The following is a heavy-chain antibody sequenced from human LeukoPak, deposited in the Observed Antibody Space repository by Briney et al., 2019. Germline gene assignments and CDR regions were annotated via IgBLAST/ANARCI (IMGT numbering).Heavy chain of an antibody. Sequence: SETLSLTCTVSGGSISSGSYYWGWIRQPPGKGLEWIGTIYYTGSTSYNPSLKRRVTISVDTSKNQFSLKLGSVTAADTAVYYCEKDSSGLNWFDPWGQGTLVTVSS. V-gene: IGHV4-39*07. J-gene: IGHJ5*02. CDR2: IYYTGST. CDR3: EKDSSGLNWFDP. D-gene: IGHD6-19*01. CDR1: GGSISSGSYY.